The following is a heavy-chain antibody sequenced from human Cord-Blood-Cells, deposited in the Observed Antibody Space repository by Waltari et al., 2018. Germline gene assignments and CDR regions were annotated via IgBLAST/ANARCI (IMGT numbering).Heavy chain of an antibody. CDR1: GFTFSSYA. V-gene: IGHV3-23*01. J-gene: IGHJ2*01. CDR3: AKDGRGERHLYWYFDL. CDR2: ISGSGGST. Sequence: EVQLLESGGGLVQPGGSLRLSCAASGFTFSSYAMSWVRPAPGKGLEWVSAISGSGGSTYYADSVKGRFTISRDNSKNTLYLQMNSLRAEDTAVYYCAKDGRGERHLYWYFDLWGRGTLVTVSS. D-gene: IGHD1-1*01.